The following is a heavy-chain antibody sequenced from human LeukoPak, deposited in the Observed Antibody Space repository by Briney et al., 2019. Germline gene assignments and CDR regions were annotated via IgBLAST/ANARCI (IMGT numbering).Heavy chain of an antibody. J-gene: IGHJ4*02. CDR3: ARETLTSYSSSYFDY. V-gene: IGHV4-38-2*02. Sequence: SETLSLTCSVSGYSISSGFYWGWIRQPPGKGLEWVGSIFHSGSTYYNPSLKSRVTISVDTSKNQFSLKLSSVTAADTAVYYCARETLTSYSSSYFDYWGQGTLVTVSS. CDR2: IFHSGST. D-gene: IGHD6-13*01. CDR1: GYSISSGFY.